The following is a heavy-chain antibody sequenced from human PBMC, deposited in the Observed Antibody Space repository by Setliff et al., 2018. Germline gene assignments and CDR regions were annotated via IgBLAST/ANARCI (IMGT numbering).Heavy chain of an antibody. CDR3: ARVEAGYCSSTSCYVVGAFDI. J-gene: IGHJ3*02. CDR1: GDSISSNY. D-gene: IGHD2-2*03. Sequence: SETLSLTCTVSGDSISSNYWSWVRQPPGKGLEWIGYIYTSGSTNYNPSLKSRGTISVDTSRNQFSLKLSSVTAADTAVYYCARVEAGYCSSTSCYVVGAFDIWGQGTMVTVSS. CDR2: IYTSGST. V-gene: IGHV4-4*08.